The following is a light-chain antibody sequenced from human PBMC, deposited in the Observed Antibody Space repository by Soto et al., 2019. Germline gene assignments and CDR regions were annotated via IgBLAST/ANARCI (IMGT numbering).Light chain of an antibody. CDR2: GDT. Sequence: QAVVTQPPSVSGAPWQRVTISCTGTSSNIGAGHAVHWYRQFPGAAPKLLIYGDTHRPSGVPDRFSGSKSATSASLVITGLQAEDEADYYCYSYAGENLYVFGTGTKLTVL. CDR1: SSNIGAGHA. CDR3: YSYAGENLYV. J-gene: IGLJ1*01. V-gene: IGLV1-40*01.